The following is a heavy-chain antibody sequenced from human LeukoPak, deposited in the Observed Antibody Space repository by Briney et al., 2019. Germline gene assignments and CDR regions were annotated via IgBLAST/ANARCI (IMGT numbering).Heavy chain of an antibody. CDR3: ARDGRTTVDYYYYYMDV. J-gene: IGHJ6*03. D-gene: IGHD2-2*01. V-gene: IGHV3-21*01. Sequence: PGGSLRLSCAASGFTFSSYSMNWVRQAPGKGLEWVSSISSSSSYIYYADSMKGRFTISRDNAKNSLYLQMNSLRAEDTAVYYCARDGRTTVDYYYYYMDVWGKGTTVTVSS. CDR1: GFTFSSYS. CDR2: ISSSSSYI.